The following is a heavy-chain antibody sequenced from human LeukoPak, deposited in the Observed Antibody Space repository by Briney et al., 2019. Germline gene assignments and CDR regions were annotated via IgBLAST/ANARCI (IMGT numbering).Heavy chain of an antibody. CDR3: ATGYGYSSSWDVNWFDP. Sequence: ASVKVSCKVSGYTLTELSMHWVRQAPGKGLEWMGGFDPEDGETIYAQKFQGRVTMTEDTSTDTAYMELSSLRSEDTAVYYCATGYGYSSSWDVNWFDPWGQGTLVTVSS. CDR2: FDPEDGET. V-gene: IGHV1-24*01. D-gene: IGHD6-13*01. CDR1: GYTLTELS. J-gene: IGHJ5*02.